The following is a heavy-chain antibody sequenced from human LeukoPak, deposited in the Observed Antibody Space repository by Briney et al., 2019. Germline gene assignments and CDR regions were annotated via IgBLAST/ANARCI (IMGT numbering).Heavy chain of an antibody. D-gene: IGHD4-23*01. V-gene: IGHV3-49*04. CDR2: IRSKAYGGTT. CDR3: TRAAYGGKGAFDI. J-gene: IGHJ3*02. CDR1: GFTFSSYW. Sequence: GGSLRLSCAASGFTFSSYWMSWVRQAPGKGLEWVGFIRSKAYGGTTEYAASVKGRFTISRDDSKSIAYLQMNSLKTEDTAVYYCTRAAYGGKGAFDIWGQGTMVTVSS.